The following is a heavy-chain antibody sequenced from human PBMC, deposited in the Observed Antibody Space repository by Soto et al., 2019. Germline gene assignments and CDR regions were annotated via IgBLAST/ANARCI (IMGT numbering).Heavy chain of an antibody. Sequence: PGESLKISCKGSGYSFTSYWIGWVRQMPGKGLEWMGIIYPGDSDTRYSPSFQGQVTISADKSISTAYLQWSSLKASDTAMYYCARQLQLERRGDYYYYGMDHYYYYGLHVWGQGTTVTVSS. J-gene: IGHJ6*02. CDR2: IYPGDSDT. CDR3: ARQLQLERRGDYYYYGMDHYYYYGLHV. D-gene: IGHD1-1*01. CDR1: GYSFTSYW. V-gene: IGHV5-51*01.